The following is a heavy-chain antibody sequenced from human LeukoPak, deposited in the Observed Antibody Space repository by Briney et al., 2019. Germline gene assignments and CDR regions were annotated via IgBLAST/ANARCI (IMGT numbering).Heavy chain of an antibody. J-gene: IGHJ6*02. CDR2: INSDGSAT. Sequence: GGSLRLSCAVSGNYWMHWVRQAPGKGLMWVSQINSDGSATSCADPVKGRCTISRDNAKNMLYLEMNSLRVEDTAVYFCTRDHGLDVWGQGTTVTVSS. CDR1: GNYW. CDR3: TRDHGLDV. V-gene: IGHV3-74*01.